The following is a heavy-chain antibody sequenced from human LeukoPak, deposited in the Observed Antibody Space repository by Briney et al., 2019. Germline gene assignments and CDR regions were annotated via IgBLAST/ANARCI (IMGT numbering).Heavy chain of an antibody. Sequence: MSGGSLRLSCAASGFTFSDYYMSWIRQAPGKGLEWVSYISSSGSTIYYADSVKGRFTISRDNSKNTLYLQMNSLRAEDTAVYYCAKEGSSGWSYPFDYWGQGTLVTVSS. CDR1: GFTFSDYY. J-gene: IGHJ4*02. CDR3: AKEGSSGWSYPFDY. V-gene: IGHV3-11*01. CDR2: ISSSGSTI. D-gene: IGHD6-19*01.